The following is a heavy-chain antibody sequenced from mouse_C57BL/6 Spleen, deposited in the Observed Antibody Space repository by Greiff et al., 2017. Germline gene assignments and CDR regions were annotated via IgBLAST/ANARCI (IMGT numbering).Heavy chain of an antibody. CDR2: SRNKANDYTT. J-gene: IGHJ4*01. V-gene: IGHV7-1*01. CDR1: GFTFSDFY. CDR3: ARDAAFGYAMDY. Sequence: EVMLVESGGGLVQSGRSLRLSSATSGFTFSDFYMEWVRQAPGKGLEWIAASRNKANDYTTEYSAAVKGRFIVSRDTSQSILYLQMNALRAEDTAIYYCARDAAFGYAMDYWGQGTSVTVSS.